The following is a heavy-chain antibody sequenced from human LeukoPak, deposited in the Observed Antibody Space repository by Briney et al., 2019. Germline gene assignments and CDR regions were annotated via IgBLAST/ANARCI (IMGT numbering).Heavy chain of an antibody. Sequence: PGGSLRLSCAASAFTFGSYAMSWVRQAPGEGLQWVSSINGGGGNTYYEDSVKGRFTISRDNSKNTLYLQMNSLRAEDTALYYCAKGCPSASCSKGRWFDPWGQGTLVTVSS. D-gene: IGHD2-2*01. V-gene: IGHV3-23*01. CDR1: AFTFGSYA. CDR3: AKGCPSASCSKGRWFDP. CDR2: INGGGGNT. J-gene: IGHJ5*02.